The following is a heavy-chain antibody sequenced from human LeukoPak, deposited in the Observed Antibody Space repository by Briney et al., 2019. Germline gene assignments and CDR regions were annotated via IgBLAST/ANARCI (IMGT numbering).Heavy chain of an antibody. CDR1: GFTFSSYA. CDR2: ISGSGGST. J-gene: IGHJ4*02. V-gene: IGHV3-23*01. Sequence: GGSLRLSCAAPGFTFSSYAMSWVRQAPGKRLEWVSAISGSGGSTYYADSVKGRFTISRDNSKNTLYLQMNSLRAEDTALYYCAKRTDGSGRDWVDYWGQGTLVTVSS. CDR3: AKRTDGSGRDWVDY. D-gene: IGHD3-10*01.